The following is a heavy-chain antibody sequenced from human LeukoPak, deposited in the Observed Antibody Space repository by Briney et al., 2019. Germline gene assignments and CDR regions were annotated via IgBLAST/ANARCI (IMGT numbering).Heavy chain of an antibody. CDR3: ARVSDYVWGSYRYQDDYGWDV. D-gene: IGHD3-16*02. Sequence: ESGPTLVKPTQTLTLTCTFSGFSLSTSGVGVVWIRQPPGKGLEWIGYIYYSGSTNYNPSLKSRVTISVDTSKNQFSLKLSSVTAADTAVYYCARVSDYVWGSYRYQDDYGWDVWGQGTTVTVSS. V-gene: IGHV4-61*08. CDR1: GFSLSTSGVG. J-gene: IGHJ6*02. CDR2: IYYSGST.